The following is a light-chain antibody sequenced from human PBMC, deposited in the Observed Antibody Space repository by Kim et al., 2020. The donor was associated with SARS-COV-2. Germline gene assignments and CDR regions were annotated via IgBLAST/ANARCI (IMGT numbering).Light chain of an antibody. CDR2: GAS. CDR1: QSISSS. V-gene: IGKV3-15*01. CDR3: QQYAYWRA. Sequence: SLSPRERATPTGRARQSISSSLAWYQQKPGQAPRVLIYGASARATGIPARFSGSGSGTEFTLTISNLQSEDFAVYYCQQYAYWRALGQGTRLEIK. J-gene: IGKJ5*01.